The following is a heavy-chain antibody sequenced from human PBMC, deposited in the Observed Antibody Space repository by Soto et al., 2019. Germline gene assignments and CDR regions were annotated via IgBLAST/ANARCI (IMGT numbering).Heavy chain of an antibody. D-gene: IGHD5-12*01. J-gene: IGHJ6*02. CDR3: AREGVAPYYYYGMDV. Sequence: QVQLVQSGAEVKQPGASVKVSCKASGYTFTRSGISWVRQAPGQGLECMGWISTYNGDTNYAQTFQGRVTMTTDTSTSTGHMEVRSLRSDDTAVYYCAREGVAPYYYYGMDVWGQGTPVTVSS. V-gene: IGHV1-18*01. CDR1: GYTFTRSG. CDR2: ISTYNGDT.